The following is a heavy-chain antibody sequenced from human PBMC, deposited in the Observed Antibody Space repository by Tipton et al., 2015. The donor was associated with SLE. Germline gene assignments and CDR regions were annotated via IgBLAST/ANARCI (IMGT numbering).Heavy chain of an antibody. CDR1: GGTFSSYA. J-gene: IGHJ1*01. CDR3: AREGGDYGDYEYFQH. CDR2: IIPILGIA. Sequence: QLMQSGAEVKKPGSSVKVSCKASGGTFSSYAISWVRQAPGQGLEWMGRIIPILGIANYAQKFQGRVTITADKSTSTAYMELSSLRSEDTAVYYCAREGGDYGDYEYFQHWGQGTLVTVSS. V-gene: IGHV1-69*09. D-gene: IGHD4-17*01.